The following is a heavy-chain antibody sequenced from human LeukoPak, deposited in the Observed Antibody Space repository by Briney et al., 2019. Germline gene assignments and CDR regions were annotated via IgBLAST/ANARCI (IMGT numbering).Heavy chain of an antibody. Sequence: ASVKVYCKASGYTFTSYDIKWLRQATGQGLEWMGWMNPNSGNTGYAQKFQGRVTMTRNTSISTAYMELSSLRSEDTAVYYCARVGWYSSSWYIDYYYYGMDVWGQGTTVTVSS. CDR2: MNPNSGNT. CDR3: ARVGWYSSSWYIDYYYYGMDV. V-gene: IGHV1-8*01. J-gene: IGHJ6*02. D-gene: IGHD6-13*01. CDR1: GYTFTSYD.